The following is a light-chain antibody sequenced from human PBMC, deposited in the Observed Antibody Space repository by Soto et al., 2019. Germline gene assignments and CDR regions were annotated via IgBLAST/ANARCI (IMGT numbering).Light chain of an antibody. CDR1: NTDVGGDDR. J-gene: IGLJ3*02. V-gene: IGLV2-14*01. CDR2: EVF. Sequence: QSALTQPASVSGSPGQSITISCTGTNTDVGGDDRVSWYQHHPGKAPKMLIFEVFNRPSGISDRFSGSKSGDTASLTISGLQAEDEADYYCISYIPSTTTHWVFGGGTKVTVL. CDR3: ISYIPSTTTHWV.